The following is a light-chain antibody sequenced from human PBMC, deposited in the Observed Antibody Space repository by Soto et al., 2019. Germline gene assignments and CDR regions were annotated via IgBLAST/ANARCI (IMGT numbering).Light chain of an antibody. J-gene: IGKJ5*01. CDR1: QSVSSR. V-gene: IGKV3-20*01. Sequence: EIVFTQSPCTLSLSPGERPTLSCRASQSVSSRLARYQQKPGQSPRLLISSASTMPTGIPDRFSGSGSATDFSLTISRLEPEDFALYYCQQYGSSPITVGQGTRLEIK. CDR3: QQYGSSPIT. CDR2: SAS.